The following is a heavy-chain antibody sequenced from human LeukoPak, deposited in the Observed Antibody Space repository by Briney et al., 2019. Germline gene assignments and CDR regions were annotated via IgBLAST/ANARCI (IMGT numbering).Heavy chain of an antibody. D-gene: IGHD3-10*01. CDR1: GGTFSSYA. J-gene: IGHJ6*03. V-gene: IGHV1-69*13. Sequence: ASVKVSCKASGGTFSSYAISWVRQAPGQGLEWMGGIIPIFGTANYAQKFQGRVTITANESTSTAYMELSSLRSEDTAVYYCARGTRITMVRGVTAYYYYMDVWGKGTTVTISS. CDR3: ARGTRITMVRGVTAYYYYMDV. CDR2: IIPIFGTA.